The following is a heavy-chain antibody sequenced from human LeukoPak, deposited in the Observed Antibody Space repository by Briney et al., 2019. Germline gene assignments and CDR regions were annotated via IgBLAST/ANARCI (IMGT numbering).Heavy chain of an antibody. D-gene: IGHD5-18*01. CDR3: MAAAGYNYGQC. Sequence: GGSLRLSCAASGFTSSSYAMSWVRQAPGEGLEWVSALYIGGNTYYVDSVRGRFTISGDNSKNTLYLQMNSLRAEDTAIYYCMAAAGYNYGQCWGQGTLVTVSS. CDR2: LYIGGNT. CDR1: GFTSSSYA. J-gene: IGHJ4*02. V-gene: IGHV3-23*05.